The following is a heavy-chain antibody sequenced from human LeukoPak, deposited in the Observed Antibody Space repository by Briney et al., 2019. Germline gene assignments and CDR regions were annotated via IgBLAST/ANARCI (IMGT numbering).Heavy chain of an antibody. Sequence: SVKVSCKASGGTFSSYAISWVRQAPGQGLEWMGGIIPIFGTANYAQKFQGRVTITADESTSTAYMELSSLRSEDTAVYYCARSIRSGYYLDYWGQGTLVTVSS. CDR3: ARSIRSGYYLDY. J-gene: IGHJ4*02. CDR2: IIPIFGTA. V-gene: IGHV1-69*13. CDR1: GGTFSSYA. D-gene: IGHD3-22*01.